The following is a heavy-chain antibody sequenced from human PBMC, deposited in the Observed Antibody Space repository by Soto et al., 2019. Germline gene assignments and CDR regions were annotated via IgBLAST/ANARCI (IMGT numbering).Heavy chain of an antibody. CDR1: GYTFISYG. Sequence: SVKVSCKAYGYTFISYGISWVRQAPGQGLEWMGRIIPILGIANYAQKFQGRVTITADKSTSTAYMELSSLRSEDTAVYYCARVAQRGDMDVWGKGTTVTVSS. CDR2: IIPILGIA. V-gene: IGHV1-69*04. D-gene: IGHD3-16*01. CDR3: ARVAQRGDMDV. J-gene: IGHJ6*03.